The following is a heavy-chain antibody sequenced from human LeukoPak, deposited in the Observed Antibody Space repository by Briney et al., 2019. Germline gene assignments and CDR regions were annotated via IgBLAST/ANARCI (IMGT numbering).Heavy chain of an antibody. J-gene: IGHJ4*02. CDR3: ARDGSIAAAGTPFDY. CDR2: IIPILGIA. D-gene: IGHD6-13*01. Sequence: GASVKVSCKASGGTFSSYAISWVRQAPGQGLEWMGRIIPILGIANYAQKFQGRVTITADKSTSTAYMELSSLRSEDTAVYYCARDGSIAAAGTPFDYWGQGTLVTVSS. CDR1: GGTFSSYA. V-gene: IGHV1-69*04.